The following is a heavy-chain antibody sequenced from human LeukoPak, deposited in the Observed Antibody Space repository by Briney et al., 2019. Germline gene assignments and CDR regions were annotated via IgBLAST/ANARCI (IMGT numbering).Heavy chain of an antibody. CDR1: GYTFTGYY. Sequence: ASVKVSCKASGYTFTGYYMHWVRQAPGQGLEWMGWINPNSGGTNYAQKFQGRVTMTRDTSISTAYMELSRLRSDDTAVYYCARDPGGRYCSSTSCPSYYYYSMDVWGQGTTVTVSS. CDR3: ARDPGGRYCSSTSCPSYYYYSMDV. CDR2: INPNSGGT. D-gene: IGHD2-2*01. J-gene: IGHJ6*02. V-gene: IGHV1-2*02.